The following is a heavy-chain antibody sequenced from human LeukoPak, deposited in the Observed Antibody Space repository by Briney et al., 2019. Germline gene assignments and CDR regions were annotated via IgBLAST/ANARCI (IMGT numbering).Heavy chain of an antibody. CDR1: GFTFSSYS. J-gene: IGHJ5*02. CDR3: ARALGEAWFDP. V-gene: IGHV3-7*03. Sequence: GGSLRLSCAASGFTFSSYSMSWVRQAPGKGLEWVANIKQDGSEKYYMDSVKGRFTISRDNAKNSLYLQMNSLRAEDTAVYYCARALGEAWFDPWGQGTLVTVSS. D-gene: IGHD3-10*01. CDR2: IKQDGSEK.